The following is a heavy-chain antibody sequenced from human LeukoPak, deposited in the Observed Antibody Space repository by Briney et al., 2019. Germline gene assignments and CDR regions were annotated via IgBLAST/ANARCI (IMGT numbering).Heavy chain of an antibody. Sequence: GGSLRLSCAASGFTVSTNYMSWVCQAPGKGLEWVSVIYSGGSTYYTDSVKGRFTISRDNSKNTLYLQMNSLRAEDTAVYYCARGGEQLLAPYYYYGMDVWGQGTTVTVSS. CDR1: GFTVSTNY. CDR2: IYSGGST. V-gene: IGHV3-66*02. J-gene: IGHJ6*02. D-gene: IGHD6-13*01. CDR3: ARGGEQLLAPYYYYGMDV.